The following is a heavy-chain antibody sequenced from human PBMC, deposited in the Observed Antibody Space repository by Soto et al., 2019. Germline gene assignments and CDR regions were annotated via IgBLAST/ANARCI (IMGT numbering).Heavy chain of an antibody. Sequence: QITLKESGPTLVKPTQTLTLTCTFSGFSLSTSGVGVGWIRQPPGKALEWLALIYWDDDKRYSPSLKSRLTITKDPSKNQVVLTMTTMDPVDTATYYCAHYYYDSSGYYLAFDIWGQGTMVTVSS. V-gene: IGHV2-5*02. CDR1: GFSLSTSGVG. D-gene: IGHD3-22*01. CDR3: AHYYYDSSGYYLAFDI. CDR2: IYWDDDK. J-gene: IGHJ3*02.